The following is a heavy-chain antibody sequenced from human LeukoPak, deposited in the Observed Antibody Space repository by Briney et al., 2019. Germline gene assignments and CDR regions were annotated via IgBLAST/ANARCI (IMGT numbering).Heavy chain of an antibody. Sequence: SVKVSCKASGGTFSSYAISWVRQPPAQGLEWMGGIIPIFGTANYAQKFQGRVTITTDESTSTAYMELSSLRSEDTAVYYCARETGRDGYNFVYWFDPWGQGTLVSVSS. D-gene: IGHD5-24*01. J-gene: IGHJ5*02. CDR2: IIPIFGTA. V-gene: IGHV1-69*05. CDR1: GGTFSSYA. CDR3: ARETGRDGYNFVYWFDP.